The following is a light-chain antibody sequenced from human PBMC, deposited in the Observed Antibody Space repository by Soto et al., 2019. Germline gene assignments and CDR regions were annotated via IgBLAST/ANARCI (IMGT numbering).Light chain of an antibody. V-gene: IGKV4-1*01. CDR1: RNVLYRSNNKNY. CDR3: QQYYTTPPA. CDR2: WAS. Sequence: DIVMTQSPDSLAVSLGERATINCKSSRNVLYRSNNKNYLAWYQQKPGQPPKLLIYWASTRESGVSDRFTGSGSGTDFTLTINSLQADDVAVYYCQQYYTTPPAFGQGTKLEIK. J-gene: IGKJ2*01.